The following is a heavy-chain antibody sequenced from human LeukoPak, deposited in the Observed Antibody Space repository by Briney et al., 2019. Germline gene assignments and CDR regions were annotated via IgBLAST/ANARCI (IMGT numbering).Heavy chain of an antibody. CDR1: GGSISSGGYY. D-gene: IGHD2-8*01. CDR3: ARDSQTQYCTNGVCYKRDY. V-gene: IGHV4-30-2*01. CDR2: IYHSGST. J-gene: IGHJ4*02. Sequence: SETLSLTCTVSGGSISSGGYYWSWIRQPPGKGLEWIGYIYHSGSTYYNPSLKSRVTISVDRSKNQFSLKLSSVTAADTAVYYCARDSQTQYCTNGVCYKRDYWGQGTLVTVSS.